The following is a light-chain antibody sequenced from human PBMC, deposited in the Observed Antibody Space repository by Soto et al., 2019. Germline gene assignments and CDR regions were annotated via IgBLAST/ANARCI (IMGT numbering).Light chain of an antibody. J-gene: IGKJ3*01. CDR1: QDIGKC. CDR2: AAS. V-gene: IGKV1-16*02. Sequence: DIQMTQSPSSLSASVGDRVTITCRASQDIGKCLAWFQQKPGKAPKSLIYAASIFQHGVPSKYSGSGSRTDFTLTINSRQPEDFATYYCQQYNSYPPPLGPGTEGDVK. CDR3: QQYNSYPPP.